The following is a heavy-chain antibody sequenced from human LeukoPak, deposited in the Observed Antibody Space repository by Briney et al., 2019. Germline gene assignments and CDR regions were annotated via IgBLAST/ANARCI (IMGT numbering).Heavy chain of an antibody. V-gene: IGHV3-23*01. CDR2: ITTSDGNT. J-gene: IGHJ4*02. CDR1: GFTFSSYT. CDR3: AKDGGLWVSAHWGDS. Sequence: GGSLRLSCAASGFTFSSYTMSWVRQAPGKGLEWVSTITTSDGNTYYADSVKGRFTVSRDNSKNTLFLQLNSLRAEDTAVYYCAKDGGLWVSAHWGDSWGRGTLVTVSS. D-gene: IGHD7-27*01.